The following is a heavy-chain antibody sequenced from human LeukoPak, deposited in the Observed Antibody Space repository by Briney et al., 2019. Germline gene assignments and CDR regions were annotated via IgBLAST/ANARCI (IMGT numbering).Heavy chain of an antibody. CDR2: INAGNGDT. Sequence: ASVKVSCKASGYSFTNYAMHWVRQAPGQRLEWMGWINAGNGDTKYSQNFQGRVTITRDTSASTAYMELSSLRSEGTAVYYCARFPIYGSGSPTYYFDYWGQGTLVTVSS. D-gene: IGHD3-10*01. CDR1: GYSFTNYA. CDR3: ARFPIYGSGSPTYYFDY. J-gene: IGHJ4*02. V-gene: IGHV1-3*01.